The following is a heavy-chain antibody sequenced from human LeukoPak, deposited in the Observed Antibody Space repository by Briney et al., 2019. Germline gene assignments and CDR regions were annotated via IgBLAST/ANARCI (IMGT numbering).Heavy chain of an antibody. CDR2: IDSGVSAT. CDR3: ASRRAADNIDY. V-gene: IGHV3-48*03. J-gene: IGHJ4*02. Sequence: PGGSLRLSCAASVFIFSNFDTNGVPEAPGGGVEWLSHIDSGVSATKYVDSVRGRFPVSRDNGKNALPLQMNRLRAEHPAVYFCASRRAADNIDYWGEGTLVSVSS. CDR1: VFIFSNFD. D-gene: IGHD6-25*01.